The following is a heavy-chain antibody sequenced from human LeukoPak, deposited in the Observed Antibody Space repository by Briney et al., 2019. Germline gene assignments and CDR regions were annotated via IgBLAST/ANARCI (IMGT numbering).Heavy chain of an antibody. CDR2: IYYSGST. D-gene: IGHD1-26*01. CDR3: ARIRSSGSYRFDAFDI. CDR1: GGSLSSGGYY. V-gene: IGHV4-31*03. J-gene: IGHJ3*02. Sequence: SETLSLTCTVSGGSLSSGGYYWSWVRQHPGKGLEWIGYIYYSGSTYYNPSLKSRVTISVDTSKNQFSLKLSSVTAADTAVYYCARIRSSGSYRFDAFDIWGQGTMVTVSS.